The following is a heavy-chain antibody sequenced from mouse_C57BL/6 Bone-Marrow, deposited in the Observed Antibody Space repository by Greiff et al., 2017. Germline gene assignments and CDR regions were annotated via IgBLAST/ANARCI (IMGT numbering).Heavy chain of an antibody. CDR1: GFTFSDYG. CDR2: ISSGSSTI. V-gene: IGHV5-17*01. Sequence: EVKLVESGGGLVKPGGSLKLSCAASGFTFSDYGMHWVRQAPEQGLEWVAYISSGSSTIYYADTVTGRFTISRDNAKNTLFLQMTRLRSEDTAMYYCARRWFAYWGQGTLVTVSA. J-gene: IGHJ3*01. CDR3: ARRWFAY.